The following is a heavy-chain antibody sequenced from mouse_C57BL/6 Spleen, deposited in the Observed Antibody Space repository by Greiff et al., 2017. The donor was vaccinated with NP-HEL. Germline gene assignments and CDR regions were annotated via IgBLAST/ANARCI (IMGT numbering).Heavy chain of an antibody. CDR3: ARRGSSFYYAMDY. J-gene: IGHJ4*01. CDR2: ISNGGGRT. CDR1: GFTFSDYY. V-gene: IGHV5-12*01. D-gene: IGHD1-1*01. Sequence: EVQGVESGGGLVQPGGSLKLSCAASGFTFSDYYMYWVRQTPEKRLEWVAYISNGGGRTYYPDTVKGRFTISRDNAKNTLYLQMSRLKSEDTAMYYCARRGSSFYYAMDYWGQRTSVTVSS.